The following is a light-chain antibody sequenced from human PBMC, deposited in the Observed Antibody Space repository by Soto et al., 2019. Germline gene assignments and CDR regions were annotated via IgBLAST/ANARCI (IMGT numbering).Light chain of an antibody. CDR3: QQYGSSPT. V-gene: IGKV3-20*01. J-gene: IGKJ1*01. Sequence: EIVLTQSPGTLSSSPGERATLSCRASQSVSSSYLAWYQQKPGQAPRLLTYGASSRATGIPDRFSGSGSGTDFTLTISRLEPEDFAVYYCQQYGSSPTFGQGTKV. CDR2: GAS. CDR1: QSVSSSY.